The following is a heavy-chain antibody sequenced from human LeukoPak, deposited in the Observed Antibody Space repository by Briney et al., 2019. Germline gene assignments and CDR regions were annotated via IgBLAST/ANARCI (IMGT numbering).Heavy chain of an antibody. D-gene: IGHD2-2*01. CDR2: INPNSGGT. Sequence: GASVKVSXKASGYTFTGYYMHWVRQAPGQGLEWMGWINPNSGGTNYAQKFQGRVTMTRDTSISTANMELSRLRSDDTAVYYCARAPTLGYCSSTSCYLRDDYWGQGTLVTVSS. V-gene: IGHV1-2*02. CDR3: ARAPTLGYCSSTSCYLRDDY. CDR1: GYTFTGYY. J-gene: IGHJ4*02.